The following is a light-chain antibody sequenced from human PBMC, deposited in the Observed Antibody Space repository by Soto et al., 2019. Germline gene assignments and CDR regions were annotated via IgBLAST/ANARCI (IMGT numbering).Light chain of an antibody. J-gene: IGKJ1*01. CDR3: QQYNNWPQT. CDR1: QSVNSN. Sequence: EIVMTQSPATLSVSPGERATLSCRASQSVNSNLAWYQQKPGQAPRLLIYGASTRATSIPGRFSGSGSGTEFTLTISSLQSEDFAVYYCQQYNNWPQTLGQGTKVDIK. V-gene: IGKV3-15*01. CDR2: GAS.